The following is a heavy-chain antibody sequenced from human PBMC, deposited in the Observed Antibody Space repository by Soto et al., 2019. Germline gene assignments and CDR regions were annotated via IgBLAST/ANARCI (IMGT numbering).Heavy chain of an antibody. V-gene: IGHV1-3*01. J-gene: IGHJ6*02. CDR3: AREEGGYSGYDSDYYYGMDV. D-gene: IGHD5-12*01. Sequence: QVQLVQSGAEVKKPGASVKVSCKASGYTFTSYAMHWVRLAPGQRLELMGWINDGNGNTKYSQKFQGRVTITRDTSASTAYMELSSLRSEDTAVYYCAREEGGYSGYDSDYYYGMDVWGQGTKVTVSS. CDR2: INDGNGNT. CDR1: GYTFTSYA.